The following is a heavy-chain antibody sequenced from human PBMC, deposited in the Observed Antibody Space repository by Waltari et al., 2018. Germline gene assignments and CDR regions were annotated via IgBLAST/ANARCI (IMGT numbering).Heavy chain of an antibody. CDR1: GFTFSSYE. CDR2: ISSGGSNI. CDR3: TRERSVTGKGNLDY. D-gene: IGHD3-10*01. J-gene: IGHJ4*02. Sequence: EVQLVESGGGLVQTGGSLRLSCAASGFTFSSYEMNWVRQARGKGLEWVSYISSGGSNIFYGESVKGRFTISRDNAKNSLYLQMNSLRVEDTAVYYCTRERSVTGKGNLDYWGQGTLVTVSS. V-gene: IGHV3-48*03.